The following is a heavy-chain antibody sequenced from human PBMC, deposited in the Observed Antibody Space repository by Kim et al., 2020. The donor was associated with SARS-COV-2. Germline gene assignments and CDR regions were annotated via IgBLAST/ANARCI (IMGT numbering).Heavy chain of an antibody. V-gene: IGHV4-30-2*01. CDR1: GGSISSGGYS. D-gene: IGHD6-19*01. CDR3: AGSSGWPAEYFQH. Sequence: SETLSLTCAVSGGSISSGGYSWSWIRQPPGKGLEWIGYIYHSGSTYYNPSLKSRVTISVDRSKNQFSLKLSSVTAADTAVYYCAGSSGWPAEYFQHWGQGTLVTVSS. J-gene: IGHJ1*01. CDR2: IYHSGST.